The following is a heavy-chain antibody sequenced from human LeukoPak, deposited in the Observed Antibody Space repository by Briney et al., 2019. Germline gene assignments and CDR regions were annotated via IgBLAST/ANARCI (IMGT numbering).Heavy chain of an antibody. V-gene: IGHV1-2*06. D-gene: IGHD2-15*01. J-gene: IGHJ4*02. Sequence: ASVKVSCKTSGYTFTDSYMHWVRQAPGQGLEWIGRINPNAGDTTYAQGFHGRVTMTRDTSISTVYMELNSLKLDDTAVYYCTREGRVGVPFDYWGQGTLVTVSS. CDR2: INPNAGDT. CDR3: TREGRVGVPFDY. CDR1: GYTFTDSY.